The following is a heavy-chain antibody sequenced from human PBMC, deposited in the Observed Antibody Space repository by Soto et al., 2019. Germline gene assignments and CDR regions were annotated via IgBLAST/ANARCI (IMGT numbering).Heavy chain of an antibody. CDR2: MNPNSGNT. CDR1: GYTFTSYD. V-gene: IGHV1-8*01. D-gene: IGHD6-19*01. J-gene: IGHJ4*02. Sequence: QVQLVQSGAEVKKPGASVKVSCKASGYTFTSYDINWVRQATGQGLEWMGWMNPNSGNTGYAQKFQGRVTMTRNNSISTAYMELSSLRSEDTAVYYCARGGSIGRMGSSGWYDYWGQGTLVTVSS. CDR3: ARGGSIGRMGSSGWYDY.